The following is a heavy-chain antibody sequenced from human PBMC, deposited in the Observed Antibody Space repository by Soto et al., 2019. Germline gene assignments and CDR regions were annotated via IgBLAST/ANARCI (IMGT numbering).Heavy chain of an antibody. Sequence: QVQLVESGGGVVQPGRSLRLSCAASGFTFSSYGMHWVRQAPGKGLEWVAVVWYDGNHKDYADSVRGRFAISRDNSKNTLYLQMNSLRAEDTALYYCARGVDTAMVGVNDYWGQGTLVTVSS. CDR2: VWYDGNHK. J-gene: IGHJ4*02. V-gene: IGHV3-33*01. CDR3: ARGVDTAMVGVNDY. CDR1: GFTFSSYG. D-gene: IGHD5-18*01.